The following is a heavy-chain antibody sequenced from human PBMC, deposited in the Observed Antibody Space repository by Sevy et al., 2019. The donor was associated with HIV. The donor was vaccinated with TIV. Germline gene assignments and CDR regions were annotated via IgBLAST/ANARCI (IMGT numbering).Heavy chain of an antibody. V-gene: IGHV1-24*01. CDR3: ASTRDYFDNSASYFDY. CDR2: FDPEDGET. J-gene: IGHJ4*02. D-gene: IGHD3-22*01. Sequence: GPSVKVSCKVSGKTLTDISIHWVRQAPGKGLEWMVSFDPEDGETTYAQYFQDRVIVTEDTSTDTAYMELSSLRFEDTAVYYCASTRDYFDNSASYFDYWGQGTLVTVSS. CDR1: GKTLTDIS.